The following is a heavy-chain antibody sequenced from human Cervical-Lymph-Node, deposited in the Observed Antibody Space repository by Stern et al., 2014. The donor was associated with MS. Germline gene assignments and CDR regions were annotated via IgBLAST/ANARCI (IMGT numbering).Heavy chain of an antibody. CDR1: GASITSGGYY. J-gene: IGHJ4*02. D-gene: IGHD4-17*01. V-gene: IGHV4-31*03. Sequence: QVQMQESGPGLVKPSQTLALTCTVSGASITSGGYYWGWIRQHQGKGLEWIGYTGYTGDTYYNPSLENREIISADMSKNQLSLKLSSVTAADTAVYFCARDHHATVTPRGFDSWGQGTLVTVSS. CDR3: ARDHHATVTPRGFDS. CDR2: TGYTGDT.